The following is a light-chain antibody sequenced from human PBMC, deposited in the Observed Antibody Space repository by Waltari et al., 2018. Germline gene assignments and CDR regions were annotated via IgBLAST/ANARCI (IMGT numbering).Light chain of an antibody. CDR3: LQYNSTPLT. V-gene: IGKV1-39*01. Sequence: DIQMTQSPSSLSASVGDRVTITCWASQDISTFLTWYQQRPGKAPKLLIYDASSLQRWVPSMFSGSGSGTVFTLIISSLQPEDFATYYCLQYNSTPLTFGGGTKMEIK. J-gene: IGKJ4*01. CDR2: DAS. CDR1: QDISTF.